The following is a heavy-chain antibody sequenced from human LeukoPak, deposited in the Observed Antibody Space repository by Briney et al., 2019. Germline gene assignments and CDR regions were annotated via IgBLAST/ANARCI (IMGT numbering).Heavy chain of an antibody. Sequence: PSETLSLTCTVSGGSISSYCWSWIRQPPGKGLEWVGYIYNSRYTNYNPSLKSRVTISVDTSKNQFSLNLSSVTAADTAVYYCARRVAGAPFDYWGQGALVTVSS. V-gene: IGHV4-59*01. J-gene: IGHJ4*02. D-gene: IGHD6-13*01. CDR2: IYNSRYT. CDR1: GGSISSYC. CDR3: ARRVAGAPFDY.